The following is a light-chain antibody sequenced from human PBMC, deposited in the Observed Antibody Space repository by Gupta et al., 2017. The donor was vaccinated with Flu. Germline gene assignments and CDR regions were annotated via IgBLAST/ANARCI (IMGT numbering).Light chain of an antibody. CDR2: GAS. V-gene: IGKV3-20*01. Sequence: IVLTQSPGTLSLSPGERATLSCRASQSVGSSSLAWYQQRPGQAPRLLIYGASTSGSGTDFTLTISRLEPEDFAVFYCQQYGTSPQTFGQGTKVEI. CDR3: QQYGTSPQT. CDR1: QSVGSSS. J-gene: IGKJ1*01.